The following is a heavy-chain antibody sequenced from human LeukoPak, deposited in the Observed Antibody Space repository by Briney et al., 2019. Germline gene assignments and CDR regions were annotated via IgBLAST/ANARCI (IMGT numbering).Heavy chain of an antibody. CDR2: IYHSGNT. J-gene: IGHJ4*02. V-gene: IGHV4-30-4*01. Sequence: SETLSLTCNVSGDSIRSYYWSWIRQPPGKGLEWIGYIYHSGNTYYTPSLKSRVTISVDTSKNQFSLKLTSLSAADTAVYYCARESPYGSGYALDYWGQGTLVTVSS. CDR1: GDSIRSYY. D-gene: IGHD3-10*01. CDR3: ARESPYGSGYALDY.